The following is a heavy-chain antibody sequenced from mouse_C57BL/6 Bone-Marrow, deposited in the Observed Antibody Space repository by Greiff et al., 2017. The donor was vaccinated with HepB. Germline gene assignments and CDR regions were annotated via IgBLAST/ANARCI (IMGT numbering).Heavy chain of an antibody. CDR3: ARRYYGNAWFAY. D-gene: IGHD2-1*01. CDR2: IYPRSGNT. J-gene: IGHJ3*01. Sequence: QVQLQQSGAELARPGASVKLSCKASGYTFTSYGISWVKQRTGQGLEWIGEIYPRSGNTYYNEKFKGKATLTADKSSSTAYMELRSLTSEDSAVYFCARRYYGNAWFAYGGQGTLVTVSA. V-gene: IGHV1-81*01. CDR1: GYTFTSYG.